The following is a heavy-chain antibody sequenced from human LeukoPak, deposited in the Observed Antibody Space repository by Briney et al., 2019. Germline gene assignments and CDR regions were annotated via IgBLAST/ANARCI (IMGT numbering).Heavy chain of an antibody. J-gene: IGHJ6*02. Sequence: GGSLRLSCAASGFTFSDYYMSSSRQAPGKGLEWVSYISSSGSTIYYADSVKGRFTISRDNAKNSLYLQMNSLRAEDTAVYYCASVPYCSSTSCYYYYGMDVWGQGTTVTVSS. CDR1: GFTFSDYY. V-gene: IGHV3-11*01. CDR2: ISSSGSTI. D-gene: IGHD2-2*01. CDR3: ASVPYCSSTSCYYYYGMDV.